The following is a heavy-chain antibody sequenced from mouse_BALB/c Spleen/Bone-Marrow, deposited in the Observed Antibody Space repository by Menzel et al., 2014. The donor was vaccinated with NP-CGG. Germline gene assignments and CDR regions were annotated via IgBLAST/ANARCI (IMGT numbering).Heavy chain of an antibody. CDR3: ARSPMITESYAMDY. Sequence: DLVKPGASVKLSCKASGYTFXSYWINWIKQRPGQGLEWIGRIAPGSGNTYYNEMFKGKATLTVDTSSSXAYIQLCSLSSEDSPVYFCARSPMITESYAMDYWGQGTSVTVSS. CDR2: IAPGSGNT. V-gene: IGHV1S41*01. D-gene: IGHD2-4*01. J-gene: IGHJ4*01. CDR1: GYTFXSYW.